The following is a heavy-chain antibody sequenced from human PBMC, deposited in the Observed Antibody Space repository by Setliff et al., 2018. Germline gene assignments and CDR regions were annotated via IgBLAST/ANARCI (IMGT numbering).Heavy chain of an antibody. V-gene: IGHV1-69*06. D-gene: IGHD3-22*01. CDR1: GGTFSSYA. Sequence: SVKVSCKASGGTFSSYAISWVRQAPGQGLEWMGRIIPIFGTANYAQKFQGRVTITADKSTSTAYMELSSLRSEDTAVYYCPRLGGSSGSGGFYYYYYYMDVWGKGTTVTVSS. J-gene: IGHJ6*03. CDR3: PRLGGSSGSGGFYYYYYYMDV. CDR2: IIPIFGTA.